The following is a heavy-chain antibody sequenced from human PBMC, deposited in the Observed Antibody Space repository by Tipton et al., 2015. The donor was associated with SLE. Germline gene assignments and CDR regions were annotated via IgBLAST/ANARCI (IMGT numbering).Heavy chain of an antibody. D-gene: IGHD2-15*01. V-gene: IGHV3-11*06. J-gene: IGHJ6*02. CDR2: ISSTSRYT. CDR1: GFNFGDFY. Sequence: SLRLSCSASGFNFGDFYMYWIRQAPGKGLEWVSYISSTSRYTSSADSVRGRFTISRDNVQNSLYLQINSLSAEDTAIFYCAREQSCSGGHCSPYNYNGLDVWGLGTTVTVS. CDR3: AREQSCSGGHCSPYNYNGLDV.